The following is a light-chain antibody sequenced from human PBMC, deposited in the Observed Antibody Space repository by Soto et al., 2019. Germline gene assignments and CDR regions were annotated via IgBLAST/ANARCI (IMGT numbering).Light chain of an antibody. Sequence: DVQLTQSPSFMSESVGDRVSITCRASQGISTFLAWYQQHPGTAPKRLIYDASNLQSGVPSRFSGSGSGTEFTLTISSLQPEDFATYYCQQVNNYPLTFGGGTKVEIK. V-gene: IGKV1-9*01. J-gene: IGKJ4*01. CDR2: DAS. CDR1: QGISTF. CDR3: QQVNNYPLT.